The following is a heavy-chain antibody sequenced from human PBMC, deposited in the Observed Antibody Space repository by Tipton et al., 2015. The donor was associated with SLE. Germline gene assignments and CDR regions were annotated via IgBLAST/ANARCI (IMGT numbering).Heavy chain of an antibody. V-gene: IGHV4-59*12. CDR3: ATVRLQRDGWYPWDF. CDR2: IFHTGSA. J-gene: IGHJ4*02. D-gene: IGHD6-19*01. Sequence: TLSLTCTVSGAPISSSYWSWIRQTPGKGLEFIGYIFHTGSAYYSPSLKSRVTIAVDTSKSQFSLKVNSVSAADTAVYYCATVRLQRDGWYPWDFWGQGTLVTV. CDR1: GAPISSSY.